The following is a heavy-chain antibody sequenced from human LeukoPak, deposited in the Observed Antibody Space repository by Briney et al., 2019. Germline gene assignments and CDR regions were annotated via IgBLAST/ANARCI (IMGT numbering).Heavy chain of an antibody. CDR3: VKGDNNILTGYYNSFDY. D-gene: IGHD3-9*01. CDR1: GFTFNDYG. Sequence: GGSLRLSCAASGFTFNDYGTSWVRQAPGKGLEWVSTISGSGISTYYADSVKGRFTISRDNSRNTLYLQMNSLRAEDTALYYCVKGDNNILTGYYNSFDYWGQGTLVTVSS. CDR2: ISGSGIST. J-gene: IGHJ4*02. V-gene: IGHV3-23*01.